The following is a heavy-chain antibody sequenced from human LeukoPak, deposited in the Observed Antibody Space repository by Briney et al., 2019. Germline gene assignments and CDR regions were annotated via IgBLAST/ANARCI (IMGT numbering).Heavy chain of an antibody. D-gene: IGHD6-19*01. J-gene: IGHJ4*02. Sequence: PSETLSLTCAVYGGSFSGYYWSWIRQPPGKGLEWIGEINHSGSTNYNPSLKSRVTISADTSKNQFSPKLSSVTAADTAVYYCARGEAVDYYFDYWGQGTLVTASS. V-gene: IGHV4-34*01. CDR2: INHSGST. CDR1: GGSFSGYY. CDR3: ARGEAVDYYFDY.